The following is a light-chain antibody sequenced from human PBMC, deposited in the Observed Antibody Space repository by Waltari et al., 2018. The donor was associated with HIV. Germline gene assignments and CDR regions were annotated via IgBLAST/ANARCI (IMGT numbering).Light chain of an antibody. V-gene: IGKV3-15*01. CDR1: QSVSSN. CDR3: QHYNNWPRGT. CDR2: GAS. Sequence: EIVMTQSPATLSVSPGERATLSCRASQSVSSNLVWYQQKRGQAPRPLIYGASTRATGIPARFSGSWSGTEFTLTISSLQSQDFAVYHCQHYNNWPRGTFGQGTKVEIK. J-gene: IGKJ1*01.